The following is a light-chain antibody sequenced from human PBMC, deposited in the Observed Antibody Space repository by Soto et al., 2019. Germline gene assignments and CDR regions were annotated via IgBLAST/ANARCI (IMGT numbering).Light chain of an antibody. CDR2: QAS. CDR3: QHYNSYSEA. J-gene: IGKJ1*01. Sequence: DSQMTQSPSTLSGSVGDRVTITCLAIQTISSWLAWYEQKPGKAPRLLIYQASTLKSGVPSRFRGSGSGTEFTLTISSLQPDDFEPYYCQHYNSYSEAFGQGTKVDIK. CDR1: QTISSW. V-gene: IGKV1-5*03.